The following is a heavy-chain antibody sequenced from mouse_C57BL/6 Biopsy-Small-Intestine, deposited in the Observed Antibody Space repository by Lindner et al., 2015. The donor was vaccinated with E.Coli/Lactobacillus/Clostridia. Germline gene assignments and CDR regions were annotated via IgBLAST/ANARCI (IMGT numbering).Heavy chain of an antibody. V-gene: IGHV1-82*01. CDR1: GYAFSSSW. CDR2: IYPGDGDI. Sequence: VQLQESGPELVKPGASVKISCKASGYAFSSSWMNWVKQRPGKGLEWIGRIYPGDGDINYNVKFKGKATLTADISSSTAYMQLNSLTSEDSAVYFCARRRDYYAMDYWGQGTSVTVSS. CDR3: ARRRDYYAMDY. J-gene: IGHJ4*01.